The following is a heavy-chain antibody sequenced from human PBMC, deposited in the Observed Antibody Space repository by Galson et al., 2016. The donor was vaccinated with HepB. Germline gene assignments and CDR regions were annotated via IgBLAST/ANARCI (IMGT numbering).Heavy chain of an antibody. CDR3: ARDKDSSNWYFFGL. Sequence: SLRLSCAASGFTFSDYSMSWVRQAPGKGLGWISYISSTSTAIYYADSVKGRFTVSRDNARNSLYLQMSSLRAEDTAFYYCARDKDSSNWYFFGLWGLGTLVTVSS. CDR2: ISSTSTAI. D-gene: IGHD6-19*01. CDR1: GFTFSDYS. J-gene: IGHJ4*02. V-gene: IGHV3-48*04.